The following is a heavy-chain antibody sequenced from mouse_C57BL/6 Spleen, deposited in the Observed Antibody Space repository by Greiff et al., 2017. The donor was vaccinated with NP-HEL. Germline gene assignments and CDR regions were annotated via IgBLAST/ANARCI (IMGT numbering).Heavy chain of an antibody. D-gene: IGHD2-4*01. CDR3: ARHDYDWFAY. CDR2: IDTNSGGT. CDR1: GYTFTSYW. V-gene: IGHV1-72*01. Sequence: QVQLQQPVAELVKPGASVKLSCKASGYTFTSYWMHWVKQRPGRGLEWIGRIDTNSGGTKYNEKFKSKATLTVDKPSSTAYMQLSSLPSEDSAVYYCARHDYDWFAYWGQGTLVTVSA. J-gene: IGHJ3*01.